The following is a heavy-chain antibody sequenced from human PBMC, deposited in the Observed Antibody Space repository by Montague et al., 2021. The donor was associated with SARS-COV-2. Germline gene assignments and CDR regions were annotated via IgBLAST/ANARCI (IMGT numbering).Heavy chain of an antibody. V-gene: IGHV4-34*01. D-gene: IGHD3-9*01. CDR1: GGSFSGSF. CDR3: AKTGGFSEILADYDNPRDVPVRHRQKDVQPPRRAFDI. CDR2: INHRGTT. Sequence: SETLSLTCAVYGGSFSGSFWTWIRQPPGKGLEWLGEINHRGTTXXXPSXXXRVLMSVDTSKSQFALRLTSVTVADTAVYYCAKTGGFSEILADYDNPRDVPVRHRQKDVQPPRRAFDIWGQGQLVTVSS. J-gene: IGHJ3*02.